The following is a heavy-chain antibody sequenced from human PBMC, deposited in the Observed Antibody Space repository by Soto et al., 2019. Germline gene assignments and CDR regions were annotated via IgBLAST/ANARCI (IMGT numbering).Heavy chain of an antibody. J-gene: IGHJ4*02. CDR1: GGSVSSSSSNY. V-gene: IGHV4-39*01. D-gene: IGHD3-9*01. CDR2: IYYSGTT. Sequence: SETLSLTCTVSGGSVSSSSSNYWGWIRQPPGKGLEWIGNIYYSGTTYYNPSLKSRLIISVDTSKNQFSLKLTSVTAADTAMYYCATFLGSGYSQFDCWGQGTPVTVSS. CDR3: ATFLGSGYSQFDC.